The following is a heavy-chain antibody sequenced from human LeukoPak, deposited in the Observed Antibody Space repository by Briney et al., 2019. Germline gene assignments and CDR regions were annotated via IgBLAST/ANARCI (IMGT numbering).Heavy chain of an antibody. V-gene: IGHV3-7*01. J-gene: IGHJ5*02. CDR3: ARHDWFDA. CDR2: IKHDGSAQ. D-gene: IGHD3-3*01. CDR1: GFTFSNYW. Sequence: GGSLRLSCAASGFTFSNYWMTWVRQAPGKGLEWVSNIKHDGSAQYYVDSVKGRFTISRDNAKNSLYLQMNSLRAEDTAVYYCARHDWFDAWGQGTLVTPSS.